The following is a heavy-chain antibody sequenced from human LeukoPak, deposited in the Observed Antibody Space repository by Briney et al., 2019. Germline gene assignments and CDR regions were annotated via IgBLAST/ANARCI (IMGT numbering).Heavy chain of an antibody. V-gene: IGHV3-30*03. Sequence: GGSLRLSCAASGFTFSSYAMHWVRQAPGKGLEWVALISYDGSNKYYADSVKGRFTVSRDNSNNTLYLHMNSLRAEDTAVYYCARDLAVGATTPWGQGTLVTVSS. D-gene: IGHD1-26*01. CDR3: ARDLAVGATTP. CDR1: GFTFSSYA. CDR2: ISYDGSNK. J-gene: IGHJ4*02.